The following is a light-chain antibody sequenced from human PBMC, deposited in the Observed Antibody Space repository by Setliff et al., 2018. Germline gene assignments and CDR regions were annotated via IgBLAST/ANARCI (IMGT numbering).Light chain of an antibody. CDR3: SSYAGSNNFPYV. Sequence: QSVLTQPPSASGSPGQSVTISCTGTSRDVGGYNYVSWYQQHPGKAPKLMIYEVSKRPSGVPDRFSGSKSGNTASLTVSGLQAEDEADYYCSSYAGSNNFPYVFGTGTKVTV. CDR2: EVS. J-gene: IGLJ1*01. CDR1: SRDVGGYNY. V-gene: IGLV2-8*01.